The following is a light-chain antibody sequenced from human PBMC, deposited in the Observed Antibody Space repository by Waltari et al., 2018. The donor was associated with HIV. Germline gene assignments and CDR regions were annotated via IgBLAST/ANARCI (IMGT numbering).Light chain of an antibody. CDR1: SSDVGGYNY. V-gene: IGLV2-14*01. CDR2: EVS. J-gene: IGLJ1*01. CDR3: NSYTSSTTRV. Sequence: QSALTQPASVSGSPGQSITISCTGTSSDVGGYNYVSWYQQHPGKAPKLLIYEVSTRPPGVSNRFSGSKSGNTASLTISGLQAEDEADYYCNSYTSSTTRVFGTGTKVTVL.